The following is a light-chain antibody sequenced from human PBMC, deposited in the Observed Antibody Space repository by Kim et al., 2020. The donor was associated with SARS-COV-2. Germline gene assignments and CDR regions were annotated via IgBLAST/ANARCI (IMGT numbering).Light chain of an antibody. Sequence: SYELTQPPSVSVSPGQTASITCTGDGLGNKFACWYQQKPGQSPVLVMYEDNKRPSGIPERFSGSLSGNTATLTISGTQAMDEADYYCQAWDSSNYVFGPG. CDR1: GLGNKF. V-gene: IGLV3-1*01. CDR2: EDN. CDR3: QAWDSSNYV. J-gene: IGLJ1*01.